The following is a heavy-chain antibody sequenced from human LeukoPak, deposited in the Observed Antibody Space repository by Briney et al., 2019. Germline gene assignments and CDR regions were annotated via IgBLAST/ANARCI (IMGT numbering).Heavy chain of an antibody. CDR3: AREQSFNGGSGSQQVGYYYYYMDV. J-gene: IGHJ6*03. CDR1: GGSISSGSYY. D-gene: IGHD3-10*01. Sequence: PSETLSLTCTVSGGSISSGSYYWSWIRQPAGKGLEWIGRIYTSGSTNYNPSLKSRVTMSVDTSKNQFSLKLSSVTAADTAVYYCAREQSFNGGSGSQQVGYYYYYMDVWGKGTTVTISS. CDR2: IYTSGST. V-gene: IGHV4-61*02.